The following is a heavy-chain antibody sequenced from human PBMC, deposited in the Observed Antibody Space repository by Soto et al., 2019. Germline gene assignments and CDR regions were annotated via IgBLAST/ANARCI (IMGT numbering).Heavy chain of an antibody. J-gene: IGHJ3*02. D-gene: IGHD2-15*01. CDR1: GGTFSSYA. CDR2: IIPIFGTA. V-gene: IGHV1-69*13. CDR3: ARDWFPYCSGGSCYGGAFDI. Sequence: SVKVSCKASGGTFSSYAISWVRQAPGQGLEWMGGIIPIFGTANYAQKFQGRVTITADESTSTAYMELSSLRSEDTAVYCCARDWFPYCSGGSCYGGAFDIWGQGTMVTVS.